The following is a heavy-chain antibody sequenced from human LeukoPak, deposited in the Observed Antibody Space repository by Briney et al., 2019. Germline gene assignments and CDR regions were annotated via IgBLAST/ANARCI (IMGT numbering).Heavy chain of an antibody. CDR2: ISGSGGST. CDR1: GFTFSSYA. V-gene: IGHV3-23*01. J-gene: IGHJ6*03. D-gene: IGHD6-19*01. CDR3: ARAAVAGTDYYYMDV. Sequence: GGSLRLSCAASGFTFSSYAMSWVRQAPGKGLEWVSAISGSGGSTYYADSVKGRFTISRDNAKNSLYLQMNTLRAEDTALYYCARAAVAGTDYYYMDVWGKGTTVTVSS.